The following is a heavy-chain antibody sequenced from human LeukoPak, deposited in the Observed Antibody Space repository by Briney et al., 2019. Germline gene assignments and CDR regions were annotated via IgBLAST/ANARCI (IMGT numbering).Heavy chain of an antibody. CDR1: GGSISSYY. CDR2: IYYSGST. J-gene: IGHJ6*03. CDR3: ASTPSSSTGYYYYYMDV. Sequence: SETLSLTCTVSGGSISSYYWSWVRQTPGKGLEWMGYIYYSGSTNYNPSLKSRVTISVDTSKIQFSLKLSSVTAADTAVYYCASTPSSSTGYYYYYMDVWGKGTPVTVSS. D-gene: IGHD6-6*01. V-gene: IGHV4-59*12.